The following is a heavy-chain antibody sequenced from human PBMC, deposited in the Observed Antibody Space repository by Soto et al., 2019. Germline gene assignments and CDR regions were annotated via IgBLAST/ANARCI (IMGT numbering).Heavy chain of an antibody. CDR1: GGSFNVYY. CDR2: VNHSGSA. D-gene: IGHD6-6*01. CDR3: ARKRRGTYSSSPFDY. V-gene: IGHV4-34*01. J-gene: IGHJ4*02. Sequence: PSETLSLTCAVYGGSFNVYYWSWIRQPPGKGLEWIGEVNHSGSASYSPSLKSRATISVETSKNQFSLKLSSVTAADTAVYYCARKRRGTYSSSPFDYWGQVTLVTVPS.